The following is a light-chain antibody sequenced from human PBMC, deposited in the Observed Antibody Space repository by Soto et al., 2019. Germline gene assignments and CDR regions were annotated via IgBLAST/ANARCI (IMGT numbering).Light chain of an antibody. CDR1: QSISIW. J-gene: IGKJ1*01. CDR3: QQYNSYSVT. CDR2: KAS. Sequence: DIQMTQSPSTLSASVGDRFTIAFRASQSISIWLAWYQQKPGKAPKLLIYKASSLESGVPSRFSGSGSGTEFTLTISSLQPDDFATYYCQQYNSYSVTFGQGTKVDI. V-gene: IGKV1-5*03.